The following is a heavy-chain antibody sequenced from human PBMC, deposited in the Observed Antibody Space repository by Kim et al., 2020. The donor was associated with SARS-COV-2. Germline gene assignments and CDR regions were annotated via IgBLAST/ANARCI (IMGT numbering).Heavy chain of an antibody. V-gene: IGHV3-23*01. Sequence: KGRFTISKANSKNTLYLQMNSLSAEDTAVYYCAGESGAIRTERGYYFDYWGQGTLVTVSS. D-gene: IGHD2-2*02. J-gene: IGHJ4*02. CDR3: AGESGAIRTERGYYFDY.